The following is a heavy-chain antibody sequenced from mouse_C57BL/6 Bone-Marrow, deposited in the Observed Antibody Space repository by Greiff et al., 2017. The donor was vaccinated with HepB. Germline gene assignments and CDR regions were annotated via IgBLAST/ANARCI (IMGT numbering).Heavy chain of an antibody. D-gene: IGHD6-1*01. CDR1: GYTFTSYG. CDR3: ARPLLYAMDY. J-gene: IGHJ4*01. V-gene: IGHV1-81*01. Sequence: QVQLKESGAELARPGASVKLSCKASGYTFTSYGLSWVKQRTGQGLEWIGEIYPRSGNTYYNEKFKGKATLTADKSSSTAYMELRSLTYEDSAVYFCARPLLYAMDYWGQGTSVTVSS. CDR2: IYPRSGNT.